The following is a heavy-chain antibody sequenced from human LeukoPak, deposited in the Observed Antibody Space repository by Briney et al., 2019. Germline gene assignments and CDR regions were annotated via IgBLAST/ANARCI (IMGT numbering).Heavy chain of an antibody. D-gene: IGHD6-13*01. Sequence: GGSLRLSCAVSGLTFSSFPMTWVRQAPGKGLEWVSAISGSGENAYYAASVQGRFTISRDNSNNTLYLQMNSLRAEDTAVYYCAKGRGYWGQGTLVTVSS. CDR1: GLTFSSFP. CDR2: ISGSGENA. J-gene: IGHJ4*02. CDR3: AKGRGY. V-gene: IGHV3-23*01.